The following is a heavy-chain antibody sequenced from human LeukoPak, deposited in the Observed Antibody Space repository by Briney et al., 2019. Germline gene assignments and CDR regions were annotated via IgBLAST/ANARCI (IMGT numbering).Heavy chain of an antibody. CDR2: INQGGSEK. CDR3: AKSGIIQGYYFYYMDV. J-gene: IGHJ6*03. D-gene: IGHD5-18*01. V-gene: IGHV3-7*03. Sequence: GGSLRLSCAASGFTFSNYWMIWVRQAPGKGPEWVADINQGGSEKYYIDSVKGRFTISRDNAKNSLYLQMNSLRAEDTALYYCAKSGIIQGYYFYYMDVWGKGTTVTISS. CDR1: GFTFSNYW.